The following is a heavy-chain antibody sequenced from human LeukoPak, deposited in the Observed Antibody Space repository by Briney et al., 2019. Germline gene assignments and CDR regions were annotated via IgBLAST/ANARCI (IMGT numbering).Heavy chain of an antibody. CDR1: GFTFRTYE. D-gene: IGHD3-22*01. Sequence: GGSLRLSCAASGFTFRTYEMNWVRQAPGKGLEWVSYITRGGTTLYYADFVKGRFTISRDNAKSSLYLQMNSLRDEDTAVYYCARGGNIGYDYNAFDIWGQGTMVTVSS. V-gene: IGHV3-48*03. J-gene: IGHJ3*02. CDR2: ITRGGTTL. CDR3: ARGGNIGYDYNAFDI.